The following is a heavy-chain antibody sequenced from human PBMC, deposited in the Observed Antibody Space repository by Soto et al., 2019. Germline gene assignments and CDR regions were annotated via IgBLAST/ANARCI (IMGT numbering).Heavy chain of an antibody. V-gene: IGHV1-8*01. CDR2: IDPNSGNT. Sequence: ASVKVSCKDSGCTFTSFYINWVRQAPGQGLEWMGWIDPNSGNTGSAQRFQGRVTMTRNTSISTAYMELSSLRSEDTAVYYCARGFWSGYYSSGYWGQGTLVTVSS. CDR3: ARGFWSGYYSSGY. D-gene: IGHD3-3*01. J-gene: IGHJ4*01. CDR1: GCTFTSFY.